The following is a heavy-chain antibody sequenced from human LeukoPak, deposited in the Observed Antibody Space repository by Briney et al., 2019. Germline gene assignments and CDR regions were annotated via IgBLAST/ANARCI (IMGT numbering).Heavy chain of an antibody. CDR1: GGSISSYY. J-gene: IGHJ4*02. CDR2: IYTSGST. Sequence: SETLSLTCTVSGGSISSYYWSWIRQPAGKGLEWIGRIYTSGSTNYNPSFKSRVTMSVDTSKNQFSLKLSSVTAADTAVYYCALQRWLLDYFDYWGQGTLVTVSS. V-gene: IGHV4-4*07. CDR3: ALQRWLLDYFDY. D-gene: IGHD5-24*01.